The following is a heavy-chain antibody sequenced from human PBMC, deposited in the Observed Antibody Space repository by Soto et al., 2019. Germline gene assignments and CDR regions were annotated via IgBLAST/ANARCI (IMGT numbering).Heavy chain of an antibody. CDR1: GYTFTGYY. D-gene: IGHD3-16*01. Sequence: ASVKVSCKASGYTFTGYYIHWVRQAPGQGLEWMGLINPNSGGKNYGQEFQGRVTMTRDTSISTAYMELSRLRSDDTAVYYCARDKNWSFAYWGQGTIVTLSS. CDR3: ARDKNWSFAY. V-gene: IGHV1-2*02. J-gene: IGHJ4*02. CDR2: INPNSGGK.